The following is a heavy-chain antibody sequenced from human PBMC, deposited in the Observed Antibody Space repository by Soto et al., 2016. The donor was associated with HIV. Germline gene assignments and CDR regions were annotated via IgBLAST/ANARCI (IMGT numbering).Heavy chain of an antibody. J-gene: IGHJ4*02. CDR3: ARDIRIYCGADCYSSAFDY. Sequence: EVQLVESGGGVVRPGGSLRLSCAASGFTFEDYGMSWVRQAPGKGLEWVSGINWNGGSTGYADSVKGRFTISRDNAKNSLYLQMNSLRAEDTALYYCARDIRIYCGADCYSSAFDYWGQGTLVTVSS. CDR2: INWNGGST. V-gene: IGHV3-20*04. D-gene: IGHD2-21*02. CDR1: GFTFEDYG.